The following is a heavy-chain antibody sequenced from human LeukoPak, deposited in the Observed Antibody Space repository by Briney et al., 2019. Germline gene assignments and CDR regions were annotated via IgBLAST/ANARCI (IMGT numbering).Heavy chain of an antibody. D-gene: IGHD2-15*01. V-gene: IGHV4-31*03. J-gene: IGHJ5*02. Sequence: SETLSLTCTVPGGSISSGAYYWSWIRQHPGKGLEWIGYIYYSGSTYSTPSLKSRLTISVDTYKNQFSLKLSSVTAADTAVYYCARLNCSGGSCYSVDHWGQGTLVTVSS. CDR3: ARLNCSGGSCYSVDH. CDR1: GGSISSGAYY. CDR2: IYYSGST.